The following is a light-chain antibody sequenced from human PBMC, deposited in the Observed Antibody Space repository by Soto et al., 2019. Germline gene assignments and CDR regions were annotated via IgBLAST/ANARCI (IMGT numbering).Light chain of an antibody. CDR1: SSNIGSNT. CDR2: SNN. CDR3: AAWDDSLNGPV. J-gene: IGLJ2*01. Sequence: QSVLTQPPSASGTPGQRVTISCSGSSSNIGSNTVNWYQQLPGTAPKLLIYSNNKWPSGVPDRFSGSKSGTSASLAISGLQSEDEADYYCAAWDDSLNGPVFGGGTQLTVL. V-gene: IGLV1-44*01.